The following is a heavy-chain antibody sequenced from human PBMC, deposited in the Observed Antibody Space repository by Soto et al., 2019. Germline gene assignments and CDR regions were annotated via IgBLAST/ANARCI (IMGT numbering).Heavy chain of an antibody. Sequence: SETLSLTCTVSGGSISSGDYYWSWIRQPPGKGLEWIGYIYYSGSTYYNPSLKSRVTISVDTSKNQFSLKLSSVTAADTAVYYCAAERYVLWAFDYWGQGTLVTHSS. J-gene: IGHJ4*02. CDR1: GGSISSGDYY. CDR3: AAERYVLWAFDY. V-gene: IGHV4-30-4*01. D-gene: IGHD3-16*01. CDR2: IYYSGST.